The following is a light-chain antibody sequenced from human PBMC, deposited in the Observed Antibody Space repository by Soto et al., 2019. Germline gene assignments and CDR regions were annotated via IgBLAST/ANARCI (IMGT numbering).Light chain of an antibody. V-gene: IGKV3-11*01. J-gene: IGKJ4*01. Sequence: IXLTQSXXXLXXXPXXXXTXXCRASQSXXSYXAWYQQKPGQAPRLLIYDASNRATGIPARXXXXXXXXXXXXXISSLEPEDFAVYYCQQRSNWPPGTFGGGTKVEXK. CDR1: QSXXSY. CDR3: QQRSNWPPGT. CDR2: DAS.